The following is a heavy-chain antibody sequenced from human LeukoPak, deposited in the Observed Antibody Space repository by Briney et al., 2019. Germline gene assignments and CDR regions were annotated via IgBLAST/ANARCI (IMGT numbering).Heavy chain of an antibody. CDR2: IASDGRDK. Sequence: PGGSLRLSCAASGFTFSSYGMHWVRQAPGKGLEWVAVIASDGRDKHYVDSVKGRFTISRENSKNTAYLQMNSLKTEDTAVYYCTSSHGYNWNDYYYGMDVWGQGTTVTVSS. CDR3: TSSHGYNWNDYYYGMDV. D-gene: IGHD1-20*01. V-gene: IGHV3-30*03. CDR1: GFTFSSYG. J-gene: IGHJ6*02.